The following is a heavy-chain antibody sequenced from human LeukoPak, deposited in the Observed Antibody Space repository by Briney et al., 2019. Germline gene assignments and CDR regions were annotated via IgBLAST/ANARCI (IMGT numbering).Heavy chain of an antibody. D-gene: IGHD2-2*01. V-gene: IGHV3-7*01. Sequence: GGSLRLSCAASGFTFSSYWMSWVRQAPGKGLEWVANIKQDGSEKYYVDSVKGRFTISRDNAKNSLYLQMNSLRAEDTAVYYCARDLTEARYCSSTSCPYYFDYWGQGTLVTVSS. CDR3: ARDLTEARYCSSTSCPYYFDY. CDR1: GFTFSSYW. J-gene: IGHJ4*02. CDR2: IKQDGSEK.